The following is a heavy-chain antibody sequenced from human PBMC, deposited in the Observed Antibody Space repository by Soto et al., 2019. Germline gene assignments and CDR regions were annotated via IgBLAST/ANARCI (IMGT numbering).Heavy chain of an antibody. Sequence: SETLSLTCTVSGGSISSYYWSWIRQPAGKGLEWIGRIYTSGSTNYNPSLKSRVTMSVDTFKNQFSLKLSSVTAADTAVYYCARSPSSGWYAGAFDIWGQGTMVTVSS. D-gene: IGHD6-19*01. CDR3: ARSPSSGWYAGAFDI. CDR2: IYTSGST. CDR1: GGSISSYY. V-gene: IGHV4-4*07. J-gene: IGHJ3*02.